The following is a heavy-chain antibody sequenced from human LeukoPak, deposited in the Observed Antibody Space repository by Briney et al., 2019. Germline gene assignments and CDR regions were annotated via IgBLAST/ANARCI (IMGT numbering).Heavy chain of an antibody. D-gene: IGHD5-24*01. V-gene: IGHV5-51*01. CDR1: GYIFASYW. CDR3: ARTGEIATTLTD. Sequence: GESLKIACKGSGYIFASYWIGWVRQMPGKGLEWMGIIFPGDSDTRYSPSFQGQVTISADKSISTAYLQWSSLKASDTAMYYCARTGEIATTLTDWGQGTLVTVSS. J-gene: IGHJ4*02. CDR2: IFPGDSDT.